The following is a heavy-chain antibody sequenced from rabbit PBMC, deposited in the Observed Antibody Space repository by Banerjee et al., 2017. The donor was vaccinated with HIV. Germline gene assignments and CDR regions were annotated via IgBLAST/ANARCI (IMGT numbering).Heavy chain of an antibody. CDR3: ARDLAGVIGWNFNL. Sequence: QEQLVESGGGLVKPGGTLTLTCKASGIDFSSYYYMCWVRQAPGKGLELIACIDTSSGSTWHASWVNGRFTITKTSSTTVTLQMTSLTAADTATYFCARDLAGVIGWNFNLWGQGTLVTV. CDR2: IDTSSGST. D-gene: IGHD4-1*01. V-gene: IGHV1S43*01. J-gene: IGHJ4*01. CDR1: GIDFSSYYY.